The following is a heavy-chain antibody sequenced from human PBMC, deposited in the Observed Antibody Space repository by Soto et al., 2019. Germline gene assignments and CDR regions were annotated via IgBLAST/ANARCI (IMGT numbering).Heavy chain of an antibody. J-gene: IGHJ4*02. CDR2: IYYTGYT. CDR3: ARWPQLKPRFDY. CDR1: GGSISSYY. D-gene: IGHD1-1*01. Sequence: SETLSLTCTVSGGSISSYYWSWIRQPPGKGLEWIGYIYYTGYTNYNPSLKSRVTISVDTSKNQFSLNVSSVTAADTAVYYCARWPQLKPRFDYWGQGTLVTVSS. V-gene: IGHV4-59*01.